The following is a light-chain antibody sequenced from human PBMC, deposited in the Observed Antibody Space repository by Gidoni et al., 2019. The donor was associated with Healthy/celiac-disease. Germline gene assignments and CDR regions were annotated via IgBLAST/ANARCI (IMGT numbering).Light chain of an antibody. CDR3: AAWDDSLNGLWV. CDR1: SSKIGSNT. V-gene: IGLV1-44*01. CDR2: SNN. Sequence: QSVLTQPPSASGTTGQRVTISCSGSSSKIGSNTVNWYQQLPGTAPKLLIYSNNQRPSGVPDRFSGSKSGTSSSLAISGLQSEDEADYYCAAWDDSLNGLWVFGGGTKLTVL. J-gene: IGLJ3*02.